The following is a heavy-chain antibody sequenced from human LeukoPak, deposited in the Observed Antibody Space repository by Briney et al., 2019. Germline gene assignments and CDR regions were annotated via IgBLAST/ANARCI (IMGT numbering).Heavy chain of an antibody. D-gene: IGHD3-9*01. V-gene: IGHV4-34*01. CDR3: ARQRYFGYYYGMDF. CDR1: GGSFSGYY. Sequence: KASETLSLTCAVYGGSFSGYYWSWIRQPPGKGLERIGEINHSGSTNYNPSLKSRVTISVDTSKNQFSLKLSSVTAADTAVYYCARQRYFGYYYGMDFWGQGTTVTVSS. CDR2: INHSGST. J-gene: IGHJ6*02.